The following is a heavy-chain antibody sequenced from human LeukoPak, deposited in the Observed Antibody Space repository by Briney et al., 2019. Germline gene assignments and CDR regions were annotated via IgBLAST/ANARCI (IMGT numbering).Heavy chain of an antibody. V-gene: IGHV1-46*01. CDR1: GYTFTNNY. CDR3: ARIAAAGNLDY. CDR2: IYPRDGST. D-gene: IGHD6-13*01. J-gene: IGHJ4*01. Sequence: GASVKVSCKASGYTFTNNYLHWVRQAPGQGLEWMGMIYPRDGSTSYAQKFQGRVTMTRDTSTSTVYMELSSLRSEDTAVYYCARIAAAGNLDYWGQGTLVTVSS.